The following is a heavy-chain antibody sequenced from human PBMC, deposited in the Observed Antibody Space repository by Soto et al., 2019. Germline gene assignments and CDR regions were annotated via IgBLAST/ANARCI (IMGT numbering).Heavy chain of an antibody. J-gene: IGHJ6*02. CDR2: IFPGDAET. D-gene: IGHD5-12*01. V-gene: IGHV5-51*01. CDR1: GYNFATHW. Sequence: GESLKISCQGSGYNFATHWIGWVRHKAGKGLEWMGIIFPGDAETRYSPSFQGHITISADKSISIAYLRWSSLKASDTGMYYCATPGGFGMDVWGQGTTVTVSS. CDR3: ATPGGFGMDV.